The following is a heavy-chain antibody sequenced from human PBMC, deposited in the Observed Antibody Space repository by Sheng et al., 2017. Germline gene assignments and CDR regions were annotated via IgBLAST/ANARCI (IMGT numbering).Heavy chain of an antibody. CDR1: GYSISSGYY. CDR2: IYHSGST. D-gene: IGHD6-19*01. CDR3: ASAGYSSGWPDY. Sequence: QVQLQESGPGLVKPSETLSLTCTVSGYSISSGYYWGWIRQPPGKGLEWIGSIYHSGSTYYNPSLKSRVTISVDTSKNQFSLKLSSVTAADTAVYYCASAGYSSGWPDYWGQGTLVTGLL. V-gene: IGHV4-38-2*02. J-gene: IGHJ4*02.